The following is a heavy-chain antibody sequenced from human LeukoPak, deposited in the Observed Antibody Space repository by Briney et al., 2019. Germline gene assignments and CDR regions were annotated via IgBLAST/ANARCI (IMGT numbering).Heavy chain of an antibody. CDR3: ARDPDYDILTGYYNKPHFDY. CDR1: GFTFSSYG. J-gene: IGHJ4*02. Sequence: GRSLRLSCAASGFTFSSYGMHWVRQAPGEGLEWVAVIWYDGSNKYYADSVKGRFTISRDNSKNTLYLQMNSLRAEDTAVYYCARDPDYDILTGYYNKPHFDYWGQGTLVTVSS. V-gene: IGHV3-33*01. D-gene: IGHD3-9*01. CDR2: IWYDGSNK.